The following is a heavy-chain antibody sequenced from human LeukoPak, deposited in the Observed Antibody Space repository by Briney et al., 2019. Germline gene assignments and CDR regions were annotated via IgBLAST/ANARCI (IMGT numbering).Heavy chain of an antibody. J-gene: IGHJ4*02. CDR3: ARQAISITIFGVVIAYFDY. V-gene: IGHV3-21*01. D-gene: IGHD3-3*01. Sequence: GGSLRLSCAASGFTFSSYSMNWVRQAPGKGLEWVSSISSSSSYIYYADSVKGRFTISRDNAKNSLYLQMNSLRAEDTAVYYCARQAISITIFGVVIAYFDYWGRGTLVTVSS. CDR1: GFTFSSYS. CDR2: ISSSSSYI.